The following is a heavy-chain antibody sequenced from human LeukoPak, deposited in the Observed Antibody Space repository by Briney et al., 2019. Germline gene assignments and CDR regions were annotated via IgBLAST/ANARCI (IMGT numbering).Heavy chain of an antibody. CDR3: ARSYCSGGSCHPDY. J-gene: IGHJ4*02. CDR2: INAGNGNT. Sequence: ASVKVSCKASGYTFTSYAMHWVRQAPGQRLEWMGWINAGNGNTKYSQKFQGRVTITRDTSASTAYMELSSLRSEDTAVYYCARSYCSGGSCHPDYWGQGTLVTVSS. V-gene: IGHV1-3*01. D-gene: IGHD2-15*01. CDR1: GYTFTSYA.